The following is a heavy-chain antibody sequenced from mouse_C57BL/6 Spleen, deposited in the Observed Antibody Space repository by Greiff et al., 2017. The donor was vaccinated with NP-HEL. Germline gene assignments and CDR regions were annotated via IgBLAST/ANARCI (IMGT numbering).Heavy chain of an antibody. J-gene: IGHJ4*01. CDR1: GYTFTSYW. Sequence: QVQLQQPGAELVKPGASVKLSCKASGYTFTSYWMHWVKQRPGQGLEWIGMIHPNSGSTNYNEKFKSKATLTVDKSSSTAYMQLSSLTSEDSAVYYCARSEGYDYDGLYYYAMDYWGQGTSVTVSS. V-gene: IGHV1-64*01. D-gene: IGHD2-4*01. CDR3: ARSEGYDYDGLYYYAMDY. CDR2: IHPNSGST.